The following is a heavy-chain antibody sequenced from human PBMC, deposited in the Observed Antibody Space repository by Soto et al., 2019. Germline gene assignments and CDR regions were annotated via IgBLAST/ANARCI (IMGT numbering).Heavy chain of an antibody. D-gene: IGHD1-26*01. V-gene: IGHV4-4*07. Sequence: PQTLSLTRKDPGGYIDRYYRSCIRHPAGKGQDWIGRIYTSGSTNYNHSLKSRVNMSVDTSKNQFSLKLSSVTAADTAVYYCARDWRVGTVGATTEYFFYGMDVWGQGITVTVSS. CDR1: GGYIDRYY. J-gene: IGHJ6*02. CDR3: ARDWRVGTVGATTEYFFYGMDV. CDR2: IYTSGST.